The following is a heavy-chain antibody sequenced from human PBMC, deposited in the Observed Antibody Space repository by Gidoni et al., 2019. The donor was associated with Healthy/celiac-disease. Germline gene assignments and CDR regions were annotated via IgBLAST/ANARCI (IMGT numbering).Heavy chain of an antibody. J-gene: IGHJ4*02. V-gene: IGHV3-11*06. CDR3: ARAFRSYYYDSSGYYALDY. CDR2: ISSSSSDT. CDR1: GFTFSDYY. D-gene: IGHD3-22*01. Sequence: QVQLVESGGGLVKPGGSLRLSCAASGFTFSDYYMSWIRQAPGKGLEWVSYISSSSSDTNYADSVKGRFTISRDNAKNSLYLQMNSLRAEDTAVYYCARAFRSYYYDSSGYYALDYWGQGTLVTVSS.